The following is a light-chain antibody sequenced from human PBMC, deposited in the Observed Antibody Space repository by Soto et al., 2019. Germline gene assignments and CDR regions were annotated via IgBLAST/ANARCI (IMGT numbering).Light chain of an antibody. J-gene: IGLJ2*01. CDR3: VLYLGSGISI. CDR1: SGSVSTSYY. V-gene: IGLV8-61*01. CDR2: STN. Sequence: VVTQEPSFSVSPGGTVTLTCGLSSGSVSTSYYPSWYQQTPGQAPRTLIYSTNTRSSGVPDRFSGSILGNKAALTITGAQADDESDYYCVLYLGSGISIFGGGTQLTVL.